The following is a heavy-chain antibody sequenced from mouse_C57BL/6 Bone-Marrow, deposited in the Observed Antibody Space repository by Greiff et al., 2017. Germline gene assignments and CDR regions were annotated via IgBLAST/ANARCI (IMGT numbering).Heavy chain of an antibody. J-gene: IGHJ4*01. V-gene: IGHV1-61*01. Sequence: QVQLQQPGAELVRPGSSVKLSCKASGYTFTSYWMDWVKQRPGQGLEWIGNIYPSDSETHYNQKFKDKATLTVDKSSSTAYMQLSSLTSEDSAVYYCARGKWICMDYWGQGTSVTVSS. CDR1: GYTFTSYW. D-gene: IGHD1-3*01. CDR3: ARGKWICMDY. CDR2: IYPSDSET.